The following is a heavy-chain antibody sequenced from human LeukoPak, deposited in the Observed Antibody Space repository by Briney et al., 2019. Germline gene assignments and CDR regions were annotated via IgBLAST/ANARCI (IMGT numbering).Heavy chain of an antibody. CDR1: GGSFSDYY. Sequence: SETLSLTCAVYGGSFSDYYWSWIRQPPGKGLEWIGEINHSGSTNYNPSLKSRVTISVDTSKNQFSLKLSSVTAADTAVYYCARGFRGPNFDYWGQGTLVTVSS. J-gene: IGHJ4*02. D-gene: IGHD3-10*01. CDR3: ARGFRGPNFDY. CDR2: INHSGST. V-gene: IGHV4-34*01.